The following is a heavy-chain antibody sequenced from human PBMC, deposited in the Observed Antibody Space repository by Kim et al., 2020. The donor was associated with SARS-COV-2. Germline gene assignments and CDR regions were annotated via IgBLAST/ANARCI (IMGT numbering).Heavy chain of an antibody. Sequence: GESLKISCKASGYSFTTNWIGWVRQMPGKGLEWMGIIYPGESHTLYSPSFRGQVTISADKSINTAYLQWSSLKASDTAMYYCAKSGGDYKFSYYYAMDAWGQGTSVTVSS. CDR3: AKSGGDYKFSYYYAMDA. CDR1: GYSFTTNW. J-gene: IGHJ6*02. D-gene: IGHD2-21*02. CDR2: IYPGESHT. V-gene: IGHV5-51*01.